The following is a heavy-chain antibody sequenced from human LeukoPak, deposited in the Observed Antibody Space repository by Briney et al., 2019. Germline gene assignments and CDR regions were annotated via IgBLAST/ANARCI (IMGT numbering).Heavy chain of an antibody. CDR1: GGSFSGYY. V-gene: IGHV4-34*01. D-gene: IGHD2-21*02. CDR2: INHSGIT. Sequence: SETLSLTCVVYGGSFSGYYWSWIRQPPGKGLEWLGEINHSGITNYNPSLKSRVTISLDMSKNQFSLKLSSVTAADTAVYYCARGLVTHVGLWNYWGQGSLVTVSS. CDR3: ARGLVTHVGLWNY. J-gene: IGHJ4*02.